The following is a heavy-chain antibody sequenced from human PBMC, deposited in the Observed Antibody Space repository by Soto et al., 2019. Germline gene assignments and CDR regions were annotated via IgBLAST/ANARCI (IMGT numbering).Heavy chain of an antibody. CDR1: TFSSYA. D-gene: IGHD1-26*01. CDR3: AKDRMRVGGYFDY. CDR2: ISGSGGST. V-gene: IGHV3-23*01. J-gene: IGHJ4*02. Sequence: TFSSYAMSWVRQAPGKGLEWVSAISGSGGSTYYADSVKGRFTISRDNSKNTLYLQMNSLRAEDTAVYYCAKDRMRVGGYFDYWGQGTLVTVSS.